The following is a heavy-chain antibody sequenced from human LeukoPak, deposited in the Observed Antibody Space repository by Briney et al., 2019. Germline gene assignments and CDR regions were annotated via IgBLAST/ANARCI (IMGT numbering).Heavy chain of an antibody. CDR2: IYYSGST. J-gene: IGHJ4*02. V-gene: IGHV4-31*03. CDR1: GGSISSGGYY. D-gene: IGHD6-13*01. CDR3: ARGYRSSWYYFDY. Sequence: PSQTLSLTCTVSGGSISSGGYYWRWIRQHPGKGLEWIGYIYYSGSTYYNPSLKSRVTISVDTSKNQFSLKLSSVTAADTAVYYCARGYRSSWYYFDYWGQGTLVTVSS.